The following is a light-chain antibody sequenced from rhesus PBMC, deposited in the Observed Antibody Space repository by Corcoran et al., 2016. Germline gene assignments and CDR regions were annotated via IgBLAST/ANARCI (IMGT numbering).Light chain of an antibody. CDR3: CSHATSDIYI. CDR2: DVS. Sequence: QAAPTQSPSVSGSPGQSGTISCSGTTSDIGAYDRVSWYQQHPGKAPKLFIYDVSKRPSGVSARFSGIKSGSTASLTISGLQAEDEADYYCCSHATSDIYIFGVGTRLTVL. CDR1: TSDIGAYDR. V-gene: IGLV2-13*03. J-gene: IGLJ1*01.